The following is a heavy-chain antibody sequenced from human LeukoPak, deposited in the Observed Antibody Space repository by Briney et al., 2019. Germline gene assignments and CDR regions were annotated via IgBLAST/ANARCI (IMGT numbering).Heavy chain of an antibody. CDR2: INPNSGAT. CDR1: GYTFTGYH. J-gene: IGHJ4*02. Sequence: GASVKNSCKASGYTFTGYHMHWVQQAPGQGLEWMAWINPNSGATDYAQKFQGRVTMTRDTSTSTAYMELSRLRSDDTAVYYCARLNGNHFDYWGQGTLVTVSS. D-gene: IGHD1-14*01. V-gene: IGHV1-2*02. CDR3: ARLNGNHFDY.